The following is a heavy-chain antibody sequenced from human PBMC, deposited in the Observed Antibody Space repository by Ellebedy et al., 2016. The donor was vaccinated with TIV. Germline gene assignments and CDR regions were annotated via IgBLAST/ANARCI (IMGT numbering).Heavy chain of an antibody. CDR1: GFTFRSYD. D-gene: IGHD5-18*01. CDR2: IGTAGGT. Sequence: GGSLRLSCAASGFTFRSYDMHWVRQATGRGLEWVSAIGTAGGTYYPGSVKGRFTISRENAKNSLYLQMNSPRAEDTAVYYCARVRFGDTAVDYWGQGTLVTVSS. V-gene: IGHV3-13*01. CDR3: ARVRFGDTAVDY. J-gene: IGHJ4*02.